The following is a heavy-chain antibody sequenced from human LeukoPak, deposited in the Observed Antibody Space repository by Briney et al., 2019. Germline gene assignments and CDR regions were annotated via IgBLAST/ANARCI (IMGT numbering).Heavy chain of an antibody. CDR1: GFTFSSYW. D-gene: IGHD1-26*01. CDR2: IKQDGSEK. J-gene: IGHJ4*02. V-gene: IGHV3-7*01. CDR3: ARSVGATPPYFDY. Sequence: PGGSLRLSCAASGFTFSSYWMSWVRQAPGKGLEWVANIKQDGSEKYYVDSVKGRFTISRDNAKNSLYLQMNSLGAEDTAVYYCARSVGATPPYFDYWGQGTLVTVSS.